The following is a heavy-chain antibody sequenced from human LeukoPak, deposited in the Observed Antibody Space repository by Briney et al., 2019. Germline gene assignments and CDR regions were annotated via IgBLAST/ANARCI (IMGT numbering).Heavy chain of an antibody. CDR3: ARAPVTSCRGAFCYPFDY. CDR2: TSSSDAGV. V-gene: IGHV3-23*01. J-gene: IGHJ4*02. D-gene: IGHD2-15*01. Sequence: GGSLRLSCAASGFPLSSYAMSWVRQGPGKGLEWVAATSSSDAGVYHADSVRGRFTISRDNSKNTLYLQMNSLRVEDAAVYYCARAPVTSCRGAFCYPFDYWGQGTLVTVSS. CDR1: GFPLSSYA.